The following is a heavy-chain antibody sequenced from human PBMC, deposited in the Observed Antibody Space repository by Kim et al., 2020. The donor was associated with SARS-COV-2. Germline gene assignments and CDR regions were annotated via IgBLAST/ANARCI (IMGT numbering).Heavy chain of an antibody. J-gene: IGHJ5*02. CDR2: IYHSGST. V-gene: IGHV4-4*02. CDR3: ARKPAPQFGELPSGFDP. Sequence: SETLSLTCAVSGGSISSSNWWSWVRQPPGKGLEWIGEIYHSGSTNYNPSLKSRVTISVDKSKNQFSLKLSSVTAADTAVYYCARKPAPQFGELPSGFDPWGQGTLVTVSS. CDR1: GGSISSSNW. D-gene: IGHD3-10*01.